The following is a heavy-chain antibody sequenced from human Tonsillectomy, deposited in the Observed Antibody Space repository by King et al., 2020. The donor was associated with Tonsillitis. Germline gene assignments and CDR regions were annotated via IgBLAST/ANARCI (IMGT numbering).Heavy chain of an antibody. Sequence: VQLPQWGAGLLKPSETLSLTCAVYGGSFSGYYWSWIRQPPGKGLEWIGEINHSGSTNYNPSLKSRVTISVDTSKNQFSLKLSSVTAADTAVYYCARFSNYRWEPIYYFDYWGQGTLVTVSS. CDR3: ARFSNYRWEPIYYFDY. D-gene: IGHD4-11*01. J-gene: IGHJ4*02. V-gene: IGHV4-34*01. CDR2: INHSGST. CDR1: GGSFSGYY.